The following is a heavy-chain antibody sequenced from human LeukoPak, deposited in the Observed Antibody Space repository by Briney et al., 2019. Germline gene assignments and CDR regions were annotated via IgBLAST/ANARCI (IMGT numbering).Heavy chain of an antibody. CDR3: ATDQRYAFGY. CDR2: IRTTAEGAKYA. V-gene: IGHV3-48*02. D-gene: IGHD3-9*01. CDR1: GFSFTDYP. Sequence: HPGGSLRLSCATSGFSFTDYPMNWVRQAPGKGLEWISNIRTTAEGAKYAYYADSVKGRVTISRDDGKNTLYLHMNSLRDDDTAVYYCATDQRYAFGYWGQGILVTVSS. J-gene: IGHJ4*02.